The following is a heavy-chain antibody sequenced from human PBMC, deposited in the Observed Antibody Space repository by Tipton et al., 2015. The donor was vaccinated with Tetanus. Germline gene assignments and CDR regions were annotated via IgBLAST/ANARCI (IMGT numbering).Heavy chain of an antibody. V-gene: IGHV3-23*01. CDR2: ITGSGGTA. CDR3: AREAGYYGLNAFDI. Sequence: SLRLSCAASGFSFSKYGLSWVRQAPGRGLEWVASITGSGGTAYYADSVKGRFTISRDNSKSTLYLQMNSLRAEDTAVYYCAREAGYYGLNAFDIWGQGTMVTVSS. J-gene: IGHJ3*02. CDR1: GFSFSKYG. D-gene: IGHD3-10*01.